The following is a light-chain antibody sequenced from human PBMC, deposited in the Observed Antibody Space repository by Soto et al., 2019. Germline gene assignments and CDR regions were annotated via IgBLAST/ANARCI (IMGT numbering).Light chain of an antibody. CDR2: GAS. J-gene: IGKJ4*01. V-gene: IGKV3-15*01. CDR3: QQYKNWPLT. Sequence: EIVMTQSPATLSVSPGGRATLSCRASQSVSSNLAWYQQKPGQAPRLLIYGASTRATGFPARFSGSGSGTEFTLTISSLQSEDFAVDYCQQYKNWPLTFGGGTKVDIK. CDR1: QSVSSN.